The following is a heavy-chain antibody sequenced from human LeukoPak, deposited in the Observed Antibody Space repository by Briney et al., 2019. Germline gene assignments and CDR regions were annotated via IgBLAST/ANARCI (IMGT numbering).Heavy chain of an antibody. CDR3: ARDGFLGPVTAYLDY. V-gene: IGHV3-74*01. CDR1: GFTFSSYA. Sequence: PGGSLRLSCAASGFTFSSYAMHWVRQAPGKGLGWVSRVKSGGSSTSYADSVKGRCTISRDNARNTLYLQMNSLRAEDTAVYYCARDGFLGPVTAYLDYWGQGTPVTVSS. D-gene: IGHD2-21*02. CDR2: VKSGGSST. J-gene: IGHJ4*02.